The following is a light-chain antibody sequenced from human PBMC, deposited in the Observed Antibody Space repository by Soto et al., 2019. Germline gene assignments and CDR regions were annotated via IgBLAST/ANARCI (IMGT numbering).Light chain of an antibody. CDR3: QQSYSTPLT. J-gene: IGKJ4*01. Sequence: DIQLTQSPSSLSASVGDRVPLTCRASQIISSYLNWYQQKPGKAPKLLIYAASSLQSGVPSRFSGSGSGTDFTLTISSLQPEDFATYYCQQSYSTPLTFGGGTTGDIK. V-gene: IGKV1-39*01. CDR2: AAS. CDR1: QIISSY.